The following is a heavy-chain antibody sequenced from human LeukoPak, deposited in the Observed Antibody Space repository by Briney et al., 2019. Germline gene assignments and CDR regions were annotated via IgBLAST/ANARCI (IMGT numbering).Heavy chain of an antibody. J-gene: IGHJ4*02. CDR2: AHPTGST. V-gene: IGHV4-61*02. D-gene: IGHD2/OR15-2a*01. Sequence: PSETLSLTCTGSGASIICGSLLWSWIRQPAGRAPEWIGRAHPTGSTNYNPSLSNRVIVSLDTSNNQFSLRLMSVTAADSAVYYCFRGVSMFVSCGQGAPVTVSS. CDR3: FRGVSMFVS. CDR1: GASIICGSLL.